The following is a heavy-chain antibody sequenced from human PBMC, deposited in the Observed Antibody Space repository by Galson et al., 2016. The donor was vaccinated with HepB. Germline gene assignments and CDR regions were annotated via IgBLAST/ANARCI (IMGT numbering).Heavy chain of an antibody. CDR2: IYNSGSK. V-gene: IGHV4-39*07. Sequence: SETLSLTCTVSGGSISNGSYYWAWIRQPPGKGLEWTGSIYNSGSKFYNPSLNSRVTISVDRSKNQFSLTLNSVTAADTAVYYCARDRRRMAVPGPLDSWGQGTLVTVSS. J-gene: IGHJ4*02. CDR3: ARDRRRMAVPGPLDS. CDR1: GGSISNGSYY. D-gene: IGHD6-19*01.